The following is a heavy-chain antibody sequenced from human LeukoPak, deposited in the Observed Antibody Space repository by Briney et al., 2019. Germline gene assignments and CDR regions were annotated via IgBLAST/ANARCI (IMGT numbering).Heavy chain of an antibody. D-gene: IGHD3-22*01. CDR1: GYSFTSYW. Sequence: GESLKISCKGSGYSFTSYWIGWVRQMPGKGLEWMGIIYPGDSDTRYSPSFQGQVTISADKSISTAYLQWSSLKASDTAMYYCARQDYYDSSAWRVFDYWGQGTLVTVSS. J-gene: IGHJ4*02. CDR3: ARQDYYDSSAWRVFDY. V-gene: IGHV5-51*01. CDR2: IYPGDSDT.